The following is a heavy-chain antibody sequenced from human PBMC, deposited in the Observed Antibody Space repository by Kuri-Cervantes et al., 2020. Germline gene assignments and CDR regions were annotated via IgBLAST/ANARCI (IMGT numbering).Heavy chain of an antibody. CDR1: GYTFTSYD. D-gene: IGHD6-13*01. J-gene: IGHJ5*02. CDR2: MNPNSGNT. Sequence: ASVKVSCKASGYTFTSYDINCVRQATGQGLEWMGWMNPNSGNTGYAQKFQGRVTMTRNTSISTAYMELSSLRSEDTAVYYCARAAADEDWFDPWGQGTLVTVSS. CDR3: ARAAADEDWFDP. V-gene: IGHV1-8*01.